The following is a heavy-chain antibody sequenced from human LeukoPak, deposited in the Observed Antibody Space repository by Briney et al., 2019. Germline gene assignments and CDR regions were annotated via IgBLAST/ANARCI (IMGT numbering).Heavy chain of an antibody. Sequence: SETLSLTCTVSGYSISSGYYWGWIRQPPGKGLEWIGSIYHNGNTYYNPSLKSRVTISVDTSKNQFSLKLSSVTAADTAVSYCAREYSSSSRAFDIWGQGTMVTVSS. CDR2: IYHNGNT. J-gene: IGHJ3*02. V-gene: IGHV4-38-2*02. CDR1: GYSISSGYY. CDR3: AREYSSSSRAFDI. D-gene: IGHD6-6*01.